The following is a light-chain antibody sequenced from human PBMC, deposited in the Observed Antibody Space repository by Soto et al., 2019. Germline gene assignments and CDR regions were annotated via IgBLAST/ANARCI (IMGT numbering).Light chain of an antibody. CDR3: LSYVGRETGV. J-gene: IGLJ1*01. V-gene: IGLV2-8*01. CDR2: EVF. Sequence: QSALTQPPSASGSPGQSVTISCTGTSNDIGAYNYVSWYQHHPGKVPKLLIYEVFSRPSGVPDRFSASQSGNTASLTVSGLQPEDEADYYCLSYVGRETGVFGSGTKVTVL. CDR1: SNDIGAYNY.